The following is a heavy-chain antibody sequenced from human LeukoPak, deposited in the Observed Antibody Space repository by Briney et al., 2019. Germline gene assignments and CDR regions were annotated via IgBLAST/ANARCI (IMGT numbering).Heavy chain of an antibody. Sequence: GGSLRLSCAASGFTFSSYAIHWVRQPPGKGLEWVAVISYDGTNKYYADSVKGRFTISRDYSKNTVYLQMNSLRAEDTAVYYCAYLGLSSDWNDVPGPQIDYWGQGTLVSVSS. CDR2: ISYDGTNK. CDR3: AYLGLSSDWNDVPGPQIDY. D-gene: IGHD1-1*01. V-gene: IGHV3-30-3*01. CDR1: GFTFSSYA. J-gene: IGHJ4*02.